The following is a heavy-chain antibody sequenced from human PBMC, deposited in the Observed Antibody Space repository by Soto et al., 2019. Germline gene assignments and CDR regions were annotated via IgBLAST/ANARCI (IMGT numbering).Heavy chain of an antibody. Sequence: PSETLSLTCTVSGDSINSSDYHWGWIRQPPGKGLEWIGSVYNLGGTNSNPSLKSRVTISVHTPCCQFTLKLMSLTAADTAVYYCARLYMALDYWGQGSLVTVSS. V-gene: IGHV4-39*01. CDR1: GDSINSSDYH. CDR2: VYNLGGT. D-gene: IGHD3-10*01. CDR3: ARLYMALDY. J-gene: IGHJ4*02.